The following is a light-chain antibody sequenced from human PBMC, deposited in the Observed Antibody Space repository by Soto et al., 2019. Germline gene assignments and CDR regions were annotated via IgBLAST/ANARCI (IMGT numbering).Light chain of an antibody. CDR1: QSISSW. J-gene: IGKJ1*01. Sequence: DIQMTQSPSTLSAAVEDRVTITCRASQSISSWLAWYQQKPGKAPKLLIYDAASLESGVPSRFSGSGSGTQFTLTISSLQPDDFSTYYCQQYKSYRTFGQGTKVEIK. CDR2: DAA. V-gene: IGKV1-5*01. CDR3: QQYKSYRT.